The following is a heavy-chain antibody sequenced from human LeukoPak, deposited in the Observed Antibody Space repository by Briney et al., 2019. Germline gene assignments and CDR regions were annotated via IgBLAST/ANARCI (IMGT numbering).Heavy chain of an antibody. V-gene: IGHV4-34*01. CDR1: GDSFSGYY. Sequence: SETLSLTCAVYGDSFSGYYWSWIRQPPGKGLEWIAEINHRGTTHYNPSLKSRVNISADTSKNQFSLHLDSVTAADTAVYYCAREWSGSYHFGYWGQGTLVTVSS. D-gene: IGHD1-26*01. CDR3: AREWSGSYHFGY. J-gene: IGHJ4*02. CDR2: INHRGTT.